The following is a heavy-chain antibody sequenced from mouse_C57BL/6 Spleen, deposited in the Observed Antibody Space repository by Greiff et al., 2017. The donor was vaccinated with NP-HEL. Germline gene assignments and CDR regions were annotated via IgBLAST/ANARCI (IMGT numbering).Heavy chain of an antibody. V-gene: IGHV5-6*01. Sequence: EVKVVESGGDLVKPGGSLKLSCAASGFTFSSYGMSWVRQTPDKRLEWVATISSGGSYTYYPDSVKGRFTISRDNAKNTLYLQMSSLKSEDTAMYYCARHRNYDDWYFDVWGTGTTVTVSS. J-gene: IGHJ1*03. CDR3: ARHRNYDDWYFDV. CDR2: ISSGGSYT. CDR1: GFTFSSYG. D-gene: IGHD2-4*01.